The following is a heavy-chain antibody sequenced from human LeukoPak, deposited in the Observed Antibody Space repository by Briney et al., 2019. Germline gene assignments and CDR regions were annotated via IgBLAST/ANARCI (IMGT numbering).Heavy chain of an antibody. Sequence: PSETLSLTCAVSGGSISSSNWWSWVGQPPAKGLEWIGEIYHSGSTNYNPSLKSRVTISVDKSKNQFSLKLSSVTAADTAVYYCARGGDILTSRSYNWFDPWGQGTLVTVSS. CDR2: IYHSGST. D-gene: IGHD3-9*01. J-gene: IGHJ5*02. V-gene: IGHV4-4*02. CDR1: GGSISSSNW. CDR3: ARGGDILTSRSYNWFDP.